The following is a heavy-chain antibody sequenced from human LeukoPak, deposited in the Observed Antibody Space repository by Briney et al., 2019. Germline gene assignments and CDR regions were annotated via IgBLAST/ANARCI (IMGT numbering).Heavy chain of an antibody. CDR1: GFTFSDYY. D-gene: IGHD3-9*01. Sequence: GGSLRLSCAASGFTFSDYYMSWIRQAPGKGLEWVSYISSSSSYTNYADSVKGRFTISRDNAKNSLYLQMNSLRAEDTAVYYCARDPYDTLDYYGMDVWGKGTTVTVSS. CDR2: ISSSSSYT. J-gene: IGHJ6*04. V-gene: IGHV3-11*06. CDR3: ARDPYDTLDYYGMDV.